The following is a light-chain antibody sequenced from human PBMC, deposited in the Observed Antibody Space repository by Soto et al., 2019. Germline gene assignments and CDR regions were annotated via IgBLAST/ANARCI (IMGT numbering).Light chain of an antibody. CDR3: QQLNGSPWT. V-gene: IGKV1-9*01. CDR2: GAS. J-gene: IGKJ1*01. Sequence: IQLIQSPSSLSASVGDRVTITCRASPAIASFLAWYQQKPGTAPKLLIYGASTLQSGVPSRFSGSRSGTDYTLTIASLQPEDFATYYCQQLNGSPWTFGQGTKVEIK. CDR1: PAIASF.